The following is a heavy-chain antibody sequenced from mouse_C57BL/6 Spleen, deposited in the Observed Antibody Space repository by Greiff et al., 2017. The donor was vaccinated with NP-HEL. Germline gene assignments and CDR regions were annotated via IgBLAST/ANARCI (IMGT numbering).Heavy chain of an antibody. V-gene: IGHV6-6*01. J-gene: IGHJ4*01. Sequence: EVKVEESGGGLVQPGGSMKLSCAASGFTFSDAWMDWVRQSPEKGLEWVAEIRNKANNHATYYAESVKGRFTISRDDSKSSVYLQMNSLRAEDTGIYYCTTHYSNYAAMDYWGQGTSVTVSS. CDR1: GFTFSDAW. CDR3: TTHYSNYAAMDY. CDR2: IRNKANNHAT. D-gene: IGHD2-5*01.